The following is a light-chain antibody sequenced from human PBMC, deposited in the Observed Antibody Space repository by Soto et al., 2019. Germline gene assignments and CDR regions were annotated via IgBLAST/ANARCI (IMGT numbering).Light chain of an antibody. CDR3: QKRSNWPQT. Sequence: EIVLTQSPATLSLSPGDTATLSCRASQDVGSYLAWYQQTPVQAPRLLIYDASNRATGVPIRFSGSGSGTDFTHTISSLEAEDFAIEYCQKRSNWPQTFGQGTKVDIK. CDR2: DAS. V-gene: IGKV3-11*01. CDR1: QDVGSY. J-gene: IGKJ1*01.